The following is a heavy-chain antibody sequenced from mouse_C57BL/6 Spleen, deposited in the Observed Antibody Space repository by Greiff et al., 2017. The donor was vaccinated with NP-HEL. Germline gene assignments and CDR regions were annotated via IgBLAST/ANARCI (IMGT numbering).Heavy chain of an antibody. CDR1: GYAFSSYW. CDR2: IYPGDGDT. V-gene: IGHV1-80*01. Sequence: LKQSGASVKISCKASGYAFSSYWMNWVKQRPGKGLEWIGQIYPGDGDTNYNGKFKGKATLTADKSSSTAYMQLSSLTSEDSAVYFCARYIYGPYAMDYWGQGTSVTVSS. CDR3: ARYIYGPYAMDY. J-gene: IGHJ4*01. D-gene: IGHD1-1*01.